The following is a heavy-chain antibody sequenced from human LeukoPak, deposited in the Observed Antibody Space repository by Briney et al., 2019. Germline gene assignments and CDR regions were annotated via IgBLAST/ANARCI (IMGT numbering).Heavy chain of an antibody. CDR2: SRNKAKSYTT. CDR1: GFTFSDHF. D-gene: IGHD6-19*01. V-gene: IGHV3-72*01. J-gene: IGHJ4*02. Sequence: GSLRLSCAVSGFTFSDHFLDWVRQAPGKGLEWVGRSRNKAKSYTTEYAASVKGRFTISRDDSKNSLYLQMNSLKTEDTAVYYCARVGSVAGSDYLDYWGQGTLVTVSS. CDR3: ARVGSVAGSDYLDY.